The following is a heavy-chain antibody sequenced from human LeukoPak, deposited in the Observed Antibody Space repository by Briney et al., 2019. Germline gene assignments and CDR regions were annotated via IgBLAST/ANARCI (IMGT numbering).Heavy chain of an antibody. CDR1: GYTFTGYY. CDR2: INPNSGGT. CDR3: ARVLGYYYDSSGYYSLSFGY. J-gene: IGHJ4*02. Sequence: ASVKVSCKASGYTFTGYYMHWVRQAPGQGLEWMGWINPNSGGTNYAQKFQGRVTMSRDTSISTAYMELSRLRSDATAVYYCARVLGYYYDSSGYYSLSFGYWGQGTLVTVSS. D-gene: IGHD3-22*01. V-gene: IGHV1-2*02.